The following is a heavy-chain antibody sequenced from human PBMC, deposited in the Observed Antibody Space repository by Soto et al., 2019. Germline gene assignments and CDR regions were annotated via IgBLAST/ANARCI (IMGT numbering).Heavy chain of an antibody. V-gene: IGHV4-59*12. CDR2: IYYSGST. D-gene: IGHD3-16*01. J-gene: IGHJ5*02. Sequence: SETLSLTCTVSGGSISSYYWSWIRQPPGKGLEWIGYIYYSGSTNYNPSLKSRLTISVDTSKNQFSLKLTSVTAADTAIYYCARARQYYDCELDPRGQGTLVTVS. CDR3: ARARQYYDCELDP. CDR1: GGSISSYY.